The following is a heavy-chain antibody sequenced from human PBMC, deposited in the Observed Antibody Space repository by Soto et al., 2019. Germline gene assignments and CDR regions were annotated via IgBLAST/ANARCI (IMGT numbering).Heavy chain of an antibody. J-gene: IGHJ4*02. CDR3: AKAPTYSSSSPGDY. CDR2: ISGSGGST. V-gene: IGHV3-23*01. D-gene: IGHD6-6*01. CDR1: GFTFSTYA. Sequence: EVQLLESGGGLVQRGGSLRLSCAVSGFTFSTYAMNWVRQAPGKGLEWLSLISGSGGSTYYADSVKGRFTISRDNSKNTLYLQMNSLRAEDTAVYYCAKAPTYSSSSPGDYWGQGTLVTVSS.